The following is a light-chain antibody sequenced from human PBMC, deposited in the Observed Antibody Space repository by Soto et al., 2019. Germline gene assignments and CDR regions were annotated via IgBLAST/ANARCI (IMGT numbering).Light chain of an antibody. CDR1: QSVSSY. V-gene: IGKV3-11*01. CDR3: QQRRNWPPYT. CDR2: DAS. J-gene: IGKJ2*01. Sequence: EIVLTQSPATLSLSPGERATLSCRASQSVSSYLAWYQQKPGQAPGLLIYDASNRATGIPARFSGSGSGTDFTLTISSLEPEDFAVYYCQQRRNWPPYTFGQGTKLEIK.